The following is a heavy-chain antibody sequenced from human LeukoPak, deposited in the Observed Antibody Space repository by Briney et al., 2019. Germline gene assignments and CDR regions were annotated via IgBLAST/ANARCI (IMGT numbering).Heavy chain of an antibody. Sequence: SETLSLTCTVSGDSINSYYWTWIRQPPGKGLEWIGYIHYSGSTNYNPSLKSRVTISVDTSKNQFSLKLSSVTAADTAVYYCARDRGVPFSFDLRGRGTLVTVSS. CDR1: GDSINSYY. D-gene: IGHD1-26*01. CDR3: ARDRGVPFSFDL. V-gene: IGHV4-59*01. J-gene: IGHJ2*01. CDR2: IHYSGST.